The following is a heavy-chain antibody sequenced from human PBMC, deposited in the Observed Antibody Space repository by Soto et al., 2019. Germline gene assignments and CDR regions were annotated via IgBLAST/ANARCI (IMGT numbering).Heavy chain of an antibody. CDR3: AKGSIVVVPAASAFDI. J-gene: IGHJ3*02. V-gene: IGHV3-9*01. Sequence: EVQLVESGGGLVQPGRSLRLSCAASGFTFDDYAMHWVRQAPGKGLEWVSGNSWNSGSIGYADSLKGRFNISRDNAKNPLYLQMNSLRADDTALYYCAKGSIVVVPAASAFDIWGQGTMVTVSS. D-gene: IGHD2-2*01. CDR1: GFTFDDYA. CDR2: NSWNSGSI.